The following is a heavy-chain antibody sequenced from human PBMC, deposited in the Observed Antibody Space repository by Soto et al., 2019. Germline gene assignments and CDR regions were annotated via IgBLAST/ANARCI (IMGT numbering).Heavy chain of an antibody. CDR1: GDSISSSSYY. CDR2: IYYSGST. J-gene: IGHJ5*02. Sequence: SETLSLTCPVPGDSISSSSYYWGWIRQPPGKGLEWIGSIYYSGSTYYNPSLKSRVTISVDTSKNQFSLKLSSVTAADTAVYYCARDQLEGNWFDPWGQG. CDR3: ARDQLEGNWFDP. V-gene: IGHV4-39*02. D-gene: IGHD1-1*01.